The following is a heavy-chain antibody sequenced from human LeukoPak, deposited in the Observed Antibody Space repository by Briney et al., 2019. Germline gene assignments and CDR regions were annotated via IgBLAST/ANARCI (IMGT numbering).Heavy chain of an antibody. J-gene: IGHJ4*02. CDR2: IYYSGST. CDR1: GGSISSYY. V-gene: IGHV4-59*01. CDR3: ARVVGSIAVAGLCDY. D-gene: IGHD6-19*01. Sequence: SETLSLTCTVSGGSISSYYWSWIRQPPGKGLEWIGYIYYSGSTNYNPSLKSRVTISVDTSKNQFSLKLSSVTAADTAVYYCARVVGSIAVAGLCDYWGQGTLVTVSS.